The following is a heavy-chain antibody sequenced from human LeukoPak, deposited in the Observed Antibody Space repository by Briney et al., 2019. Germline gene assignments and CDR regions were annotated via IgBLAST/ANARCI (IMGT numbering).Heavy chain of an antibody. CDR2: IYSVCTT. CDR3: ARGLKDDYHLDY. V-gene: IGHV3-66*02. CDR1: GFTVSSNY. Sequence: GGSLRLSCAASGFTVSSNYMTWVRQAPGKGLEWVSVIYSVCTTYYADSVKGRFTISKDNSKNTLYLQMNSLRGEDTAVYYCARGLKDDYHLDYWGQGTLVTVSS. D-gene: IGHD5-24*01. J-gene: IGHJ4*02.